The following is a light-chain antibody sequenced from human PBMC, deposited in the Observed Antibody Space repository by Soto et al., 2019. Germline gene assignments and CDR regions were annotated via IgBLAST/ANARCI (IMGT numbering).Light chain of an antibody. V-gene: IGLV1-40*01. CDR1: SSNIGAGYD. CDR3: QSYDSSLSGYV. Sequence: QSVLTQPPSVSVAPGQRVTISCTGSSSNIGAGYDVHWYQQLPGTAPKLLIYGNSNRPSGVPDRFSGSKSGTSASLAITGLQAEDEADYYCQSYDSSLSGYVFGTGTRSPS. J-gene: IGLJ1*01. CDR2: GNS.